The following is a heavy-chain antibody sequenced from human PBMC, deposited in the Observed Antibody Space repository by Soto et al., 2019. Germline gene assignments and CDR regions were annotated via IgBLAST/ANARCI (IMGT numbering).Heavy chain of an antibody. J-gene: IGHJ3*01. D-gene: IGHD2-2*01. V-gene: IGHV2-5*02. CDR3: AHAYGGTSWPNAAFDV. CDR1: GFSLSADGVG. Sequence: QITLKESGPTLVKPTQTLTLTCTFSGFSLSADGVGVGWIRQPPGKALEWLALIYWDDDKRYRPSLKSRLTITKDPSKNQVVLTMTNMDPVDTATYYCAHAYGGTSWPNAAFDVWGQGTVVTVSS. CDR2: IYWDDDK.